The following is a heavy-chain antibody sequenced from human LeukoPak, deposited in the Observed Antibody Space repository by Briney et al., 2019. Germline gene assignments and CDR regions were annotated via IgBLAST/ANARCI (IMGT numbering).Heavy chain of an antibody. D-gene: IGHD3-10*01. CDR2: ISYDGSNK. CDR3: ARWFGELLPFDY. J-gene: IGHJ4*02. CDR1: GFTFSSYA. V-gene: IGHV3-30-3*01. Sequence: PGGSLRLSCAASGFTFSSYAMHWVRQAPGKGLEWVAVISYDGSNKYYADSVKGRFTISRDNSKNTLYLQMNSLRAEDTAVYYCARWFGELLPFDYWGQGTLVTVSS.